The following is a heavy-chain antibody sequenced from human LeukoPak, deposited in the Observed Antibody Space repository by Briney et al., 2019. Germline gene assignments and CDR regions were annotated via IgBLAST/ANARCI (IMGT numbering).Heavy chain of an antibody. D-gene: IGHD5-18*01. J-gene: IGHJ4*02. CDR1: GFTFSSYE. CDR2: ISSSSSYI. CDR3: ARIYIYGSPTSYFDY. V-gene: IGHV3-21*01. Sequence: GGSLRLSCAASGFTFSSYEMNWVRQAPGKGLEWVSSISSSSSYIYYADSVKGRFTISRDNAKNSLYLQMNSLRAEDTSVYYCARIYIYGSPTSYFDYWGQGTLVTVSS.